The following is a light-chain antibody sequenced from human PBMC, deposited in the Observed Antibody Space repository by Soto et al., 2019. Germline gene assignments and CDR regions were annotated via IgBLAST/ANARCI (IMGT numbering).Light chain of an antibody. CDR1: SSDVGGYNF. V-gene: IGLV2-14*01. Sequence: QSALTQPASVSGSPGQSITFSCTGTSSDVGGYNFVSWYQHHPGKAPKLIIYEVSNRPSGVSNRFSASKSGNTASLTISGRQAEDEADYYCSSYTNSSTLVGFGGGTKLTVL. CDR3: SSYTNSSTLVG. CDR2: EVS. J-gene: IGLJ2*01.